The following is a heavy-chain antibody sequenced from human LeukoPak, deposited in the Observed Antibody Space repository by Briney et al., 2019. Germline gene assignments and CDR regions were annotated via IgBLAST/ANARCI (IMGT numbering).Heavy chain of an antibody. J-gene: IGHJ4*02. V-gene: IGHV3-30-3*01. Sequence: GGSLRLSCAPSGFTFSSYAMHWVRQAPGKGLEWVAVISYDGSNKYYADSVKGRFTISRDNSKNTLYLQMNSLRAEDTAVYYCARDSVEVRGVIIPYYFDYWGQGTLVTVSS. CDR3: ARDSVEVRGVIIPYYFDY. CDR2: ISYDGSNK. D-gene: IGHD3-10*01. CDR1: GFTFSSYA.